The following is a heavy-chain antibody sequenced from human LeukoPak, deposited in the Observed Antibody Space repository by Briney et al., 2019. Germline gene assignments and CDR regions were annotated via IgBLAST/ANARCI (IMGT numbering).Heavy chain of an antibody. Sequence: GGSLRLSCAASGFTFRNYAMSWVRQAAGKGLEWVSAISGSGGSTYDADSVKGRFTISRDNSRSTLYLQMNSLRAEDTALYYCAKDTSIGRYCTNGVCSPFDYWGQGTLVTVSS. CDR2: ISGSGGST. V-gene: IGHV3-23*01. D-gene: IGHD2-8*01. J-gene: IGHJ4*02. CDR1: GFTFRNYA. CDR3: AKDTSIGRYCTNGVCSPFDY.